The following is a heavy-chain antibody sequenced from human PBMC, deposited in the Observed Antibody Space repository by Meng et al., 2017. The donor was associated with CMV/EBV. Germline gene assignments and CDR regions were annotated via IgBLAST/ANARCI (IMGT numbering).Heavy chain of an antibody. CDR2: INPNSGGT. Sequence: ASVKVSCKASGYTFTGYYVHWVRQAPGQGLEWMGWINPNSGGTNYAQKFQGRVTMTRDTSISTAYMELSRLRSDDTAVYYCARDWTIPYYGMGVWGQGTTVTVSS. D-gene: IGHD3-3*01. V-gene: IGHV1-2*02. CDR1: GYTFTGYY. J-gene: IGHJ6*02. CDR3: ARDWTIPYYGMGV.